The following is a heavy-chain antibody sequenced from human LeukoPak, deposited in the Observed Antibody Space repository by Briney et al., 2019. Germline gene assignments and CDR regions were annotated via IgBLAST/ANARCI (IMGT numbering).Heavy chain of an antibody. D-gene: IGHD4-17*01. CDR1: GFPFSDYV. Sequence: TGGSLRLSCAASGFPFSDYVMHWVRQAPGKGLEYVSAISSNGGSTYYANSVQGRFIISRDNSKNTLYLQMGSLRAEDMAVYFCARVGDNDAFDVWGQGTMVTVSS. CDR2: ISSNGGST. CDR3: ARVGDNDAFDV. J-gene: IGHJ3*01. V-gene: IGHV3-64*01.